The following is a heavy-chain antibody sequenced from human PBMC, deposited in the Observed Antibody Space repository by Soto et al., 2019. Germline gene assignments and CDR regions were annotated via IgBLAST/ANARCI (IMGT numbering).Heavy chain of an antibody. V-gene: IGHV3-30*18. CDR1: GFTFSSYG. D-gene: IGHD3-10*01. CDR3: AKDQLRGVRGGITYYYGMDV. J-gene: IGHJ6*02. CDR2: ISYDGSNK. Sequence: QVQLVESGGGVVQPGRSLRLSCAASGFTFSSYGMHWVRQAPGKGLEWVAVISYDGSNKYYADSVKGRFTISRDNSKNTRYLQMNSLRAEDTAVYYCAKDQLRGVRGGITYYYGMDVWGQGTTVTVSS.